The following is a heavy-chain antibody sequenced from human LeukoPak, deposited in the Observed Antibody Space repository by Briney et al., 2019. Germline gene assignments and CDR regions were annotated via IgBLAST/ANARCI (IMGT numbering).Heavy chain of an antibody. D-gene: IGHD5-12*01. J-gene: IGHJ4*01. CDR3: ANPQSRGYDYLDY. Sequence: GGSLRLSCAASGFTFRNYGMHWVRQAPGKGLEWVAVISIDESEKYYADSVKGRFTISRDNSKNTLYLQMNSLRGEDTAVYYCANPQSRGYDYLDYWGHGTLVTVSS. CDR2: ISIDESEK. V-gene: IGHV3-30*18. CDR1: GFTFRNYG.